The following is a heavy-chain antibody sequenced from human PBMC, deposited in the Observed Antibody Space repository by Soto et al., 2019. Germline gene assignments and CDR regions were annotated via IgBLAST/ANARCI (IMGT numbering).Heavy chain of an antibody. Sequence: QVQLQESGPGLVKPSQTLSLTCTVSGGSISSGGYYWSWIRQHPGKGLEWIGYIYSSGSTYYNPSHATRVTTTVVTSKNQSYLKLSAVTAANTAVSYCARGTYYYGSGWGRGTLVTVS. J-gene: IGHJ4*02. V-gene: IGHV4-31*03. D-gene: IGHD3-10*01. CDR3: ARGTYYYGSG. CDR2: IYSSGST. CDR1: GGSISSGGYY.